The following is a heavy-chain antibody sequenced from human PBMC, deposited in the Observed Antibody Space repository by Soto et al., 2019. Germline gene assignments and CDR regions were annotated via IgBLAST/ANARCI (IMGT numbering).Heavy chain of an antibody. CDR1: GGSIGSGGYY. D-gene: IGHD6-19*01. J-gene: IGHJ4*02. V-gene: IGHV4-31*03. CDR3: ARGSHSGWYRKADY. Sequence: PSETLSLTCTVSGGSIGSGGYYWSWIRQHPGKGLEWIGYIYYSGSTYYNPSLKSRVTISVDTSKNQFSLKLSSVTAADTAVYYCARGSHSGWYRKADYWGQGTLVTVSS. CDR2: IYYSGST.